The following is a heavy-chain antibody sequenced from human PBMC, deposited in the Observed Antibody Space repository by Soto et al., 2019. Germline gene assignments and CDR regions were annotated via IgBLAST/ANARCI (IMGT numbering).Heavy chain of an antibody. CDR1: GVSFSGYY. V-gene: IGHV4-34*01. CDR2: INRSGST. D-gene: IGHD2-2*01. J-gene: IGHJ4*02. CDR3: ARTKSSTSCYLRY. Sequence: TLSLTCAVCGVSFSGYYWSWIRQPPGKGLEWIGEINRSGSTNYNPSLKSRVTISVDTSKNQFSLKLSSVTAADTAVYYCARTKSSTSCYLRYWGQGTLVTVSS.